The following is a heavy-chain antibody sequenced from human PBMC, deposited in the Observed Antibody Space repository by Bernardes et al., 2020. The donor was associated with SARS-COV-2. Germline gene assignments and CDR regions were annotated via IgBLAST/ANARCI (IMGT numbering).Heavy chain of an antibody. Sequence: SETLSLTCTVSGGSINNNNYFWGWIRQPPGKGLEWIGNIFYSRDTYYNPPLKRRATMSVDTSKNQFSLKLNSVTAADTAVYFCATGRVVTGASLNYWGQGALVTVSS. CDR2: IFYSRDT. V-gene: IGHV4-39*01. CDR3: ATGRVVTGASLNY. CDR1: GGSINNNNYF. J-gene: IGHJ4*02. D-gene: IGHD2-21*02.